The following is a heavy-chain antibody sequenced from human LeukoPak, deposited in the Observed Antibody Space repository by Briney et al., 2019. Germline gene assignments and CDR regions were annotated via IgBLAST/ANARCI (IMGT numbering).Heavy chain of an antibody. CDR1: GGSISSYY. D-gene: IGHD3-3*01. Sequence: SETLSLTCTVSGGSISSYYWGWIRQPPGKGLEWIGSIYYSGSTYYNPSLKSRVIISVDTSKNQFSLKLSSVTAADTAVYYCASTYYDFWSGYFSLDYWGQGTLVTVSS. CDR2: IYYSGST. V-gene: IGHV4-39*01. J-gene: IGHJ4*02. CDR3: ASTYYDFWSGYFSLDY.